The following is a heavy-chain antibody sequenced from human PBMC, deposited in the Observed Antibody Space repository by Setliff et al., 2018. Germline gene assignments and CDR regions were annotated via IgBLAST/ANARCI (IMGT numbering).Heavy chain of an antibody. CDR1: GGNFRSNG. J-gene: IGHJ3*02. CDR2: IIPLFGTA. V-gene: IGHV1-69*13. D-gene: IGHD3-16*01. CDR3: ARGAVNWAAFNI. Sequence: ASVKVSCKVSGGNFRSNGISWVRQAPGQGLEWVGRIIPLFGTANYLQKFQGRVTITADESTRTVNMEMSSLKSEDTALYYCARGAVNWAAFNIWGQGTLVTVSS.